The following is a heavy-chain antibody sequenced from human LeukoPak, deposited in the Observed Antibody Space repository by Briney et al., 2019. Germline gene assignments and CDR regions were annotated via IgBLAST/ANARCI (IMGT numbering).Heavy chain of an antibody. CDR2: IYHSGST. CDR3: ARVFYGGNFDY. J-gene: IGHJ4*02. CDR1: GGSISSGGYS. D-gene: IGHD4-17*01. Sequence: SETLSLTCAVSGGSISSGGYSWSWVRQPPGKGLEWIGYIYHSGSTYYNPSLKSRVTISVDRSKNQFSLKLSSVTAADTAVYYCARVFYGGNFDYWGQGTLVTVSS. V-gene: IGHV4-30-2*01.